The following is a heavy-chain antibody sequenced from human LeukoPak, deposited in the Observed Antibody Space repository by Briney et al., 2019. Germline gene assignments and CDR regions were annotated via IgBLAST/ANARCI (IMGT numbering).Heavy chain of an antibody. CDR3: PRGDYGGNSVDY. CDR2: INHSGST. Sequence: SETLSLTCAVYGGSFSGYYWSWIRQPPGKGLEWIGEINHSGSTNYNPSLKSRVTISVDTSKNQFSLKLSSVTAADTAVYYCPRGDYGGNSVDYWGQGTLVTVSS. V-gene: IGHV4-34*01. CDR1: GGSFSGYY. J-gene: IGHJ4*02. D-gene: IGHD4-23*01.